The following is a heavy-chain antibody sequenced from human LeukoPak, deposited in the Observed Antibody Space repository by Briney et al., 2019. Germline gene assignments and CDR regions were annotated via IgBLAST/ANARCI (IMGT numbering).Heavy chain of an antibody. CDR3: ASALTMVRGVISDY. Sequence: GGSLRLSCAASGFTFRNYWMSWVRQAPGKGLEWVAVISYDGSNKYYADSVKGRFTISRDNSKNTLYLQMNSLRAEDTAVYYCASALTMVRGVISDYWGQGTLVTVSS. CDR2: ISYDGSNK. CDR1: GFTFRNYW. D-gene: IGHD3-10*01. J-gene: IGHJ4*02. V-gene: IGHV3-30-3*01.